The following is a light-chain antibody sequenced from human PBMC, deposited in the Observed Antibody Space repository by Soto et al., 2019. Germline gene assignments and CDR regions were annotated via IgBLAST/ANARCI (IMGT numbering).Light chain of an antibody. V-gene: IGLV2-14*01. CDR2: DVY. Sequence: QSALTQPASVSGSPGQSITISCTGTSSDVGEYDVVSWYQPYPGKAPTLIIYDVYHQPSGVSLRFSCSKSGNAASLTIFGLQAEDEADYYCCSPQFTNTHVVCGAGTKLTVL. CDR1: SSDVGEYDV. CDR3: CSPQFTNTHVV. J-gene: IGLJ2*01.